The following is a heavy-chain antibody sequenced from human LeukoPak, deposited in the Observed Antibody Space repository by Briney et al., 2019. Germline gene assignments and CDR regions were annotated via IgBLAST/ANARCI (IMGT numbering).Heavy chain of an antibody. CDR3: AHGDWDY. Sequence: GGSLRLSCAASGFTFSSYGMHWVRQAPGKGLEWVAVISYDGSNKYYADSVRGRFTISRDNSKNTLYLQMNGLRAEDTAVYYCAHGDWDYWGQGTLVTVSS. J-gene: IGHJ4*02. CDR1: GFTFSSYG. D-gene: IGHD3/OR15-3a*01. V-gene: IGHV3-30*03. CDR2: ISYDGSNK.